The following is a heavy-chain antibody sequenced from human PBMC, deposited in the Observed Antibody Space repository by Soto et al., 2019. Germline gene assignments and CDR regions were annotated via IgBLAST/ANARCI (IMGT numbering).Heavy chain of an antibody. D-gene: IGHD6-13*01. J-gene: IGHJ2*01. V-gene: IGHV4-61*01. CDR3: ARDLRQQLVPRAHWYFDL. CDR1: GGSVSSGSYY. Sequence: QVQLQESGPGLVKPSETLSLTCTVSGGSVSSGSYYWSWIRQPPGKGLEWIGYIYYSGSTNYNPSLKSRVTISVDTSKNQCSLKLSSVTAADTAVYYCARDLRQQLVPRAHWYFDLWCRGTLVTVSS. CDR2: IYYSGST.